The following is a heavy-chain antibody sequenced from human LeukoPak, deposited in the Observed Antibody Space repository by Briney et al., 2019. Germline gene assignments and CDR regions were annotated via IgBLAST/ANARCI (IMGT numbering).Heavy chain of an antibody. CDR2: IDSDDDK. V-gene: IGHV2-70*04. CDR1: GFSLSTSGMR. J-gene: IGHJ4*02. Sequence: SGPALVKPTQTLTLTCTFSGFSLSTSGMRVSWIRQPPGKALEWLSRIDSDDDKFYSTSLKTRLTISKDTSKNQVVLTMTNMDPVDTATYYCARENYYDSSGYYYYFDYWGQGTLVTVSS. D-gene: IGHD3-22*01. CDR3: ARENYYDSSGYYYYFDY.